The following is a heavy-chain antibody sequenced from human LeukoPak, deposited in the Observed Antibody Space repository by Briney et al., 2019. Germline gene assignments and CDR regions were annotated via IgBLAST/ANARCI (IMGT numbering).Heavy chain of an antibody. CDR3: ARVVVAAANPIFDY. V-gene: IGHV4-4*07. CDR2: MYSSGS. CDR1: GGSISSYY. D-gene: IGHD6-25*01. J-gene: IGHJ4*02. Sequence: KSSETLSLTCTVSGGSISSYYLSWIRQTAGKGLEWIGRMYSSGSNYNPSLKSRVTMSIDTSTNQLSLKLSSVTAADTAVYYCARVVVAAANPIFDYWGQGTLVTVSS.